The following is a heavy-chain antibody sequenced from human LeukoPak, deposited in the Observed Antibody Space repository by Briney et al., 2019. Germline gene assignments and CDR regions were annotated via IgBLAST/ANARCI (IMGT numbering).Heavy chain of an antibody. J-gene: IGHJ6*03. Sequence: GGSLRLSCAASGFTFSSYEMNWVRQAPGKGLEWVSYISSSGSTIYYADSVKGRFTISRDNAKDSLYLQMNSLRAEDTAVYYCARGLKLRYFDWLPPDTYYYYMDVWGKGTTVTISS. CDR3: ARGLKLRYFDWLPPDTYYYYMDV. CDR2: ISSSGSTI. D-gene: IGHD3-9*01. V-gene: IGHV3-48*03. CDR1: GFTFSSYE.